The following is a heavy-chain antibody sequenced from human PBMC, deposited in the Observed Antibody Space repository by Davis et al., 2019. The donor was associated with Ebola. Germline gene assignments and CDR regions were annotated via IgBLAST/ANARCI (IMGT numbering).Heavy chain of an antibody. CDR2: IYPGDSDT. CDR1: GYSFTSYW. Sequence: PGGSLRLSCKGSGYSFTSYWISWVRQMPGKGLEWMGIIYPGDSDTKYSPSFQGQVTISADKSISTAYLQWSSLKASDTAVYYCARSQTVAAGGIDVWGQGTTVAVSS. V-gene: IGHV5-51*01. D-gene: IGHD6-13*01. CDR3: ARSQTVAAGGIDV. J-gene: IGHJ6*02.